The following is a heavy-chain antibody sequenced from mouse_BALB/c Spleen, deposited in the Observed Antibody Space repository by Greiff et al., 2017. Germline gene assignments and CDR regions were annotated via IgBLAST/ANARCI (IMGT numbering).Heavy chain of an antibody. D-gene: IGHD1-1*01. CDR1: GFTFSSYN. CDR2: ISTGGGSI. CDR3: ARHYYVLGGYYFDC. V-gene: IGHV5-12-2*01. Sequence: EVHLVESGGGLVQPGGSLKLSCAASGFTFSSYNMSWVRQTPEKRLEWVAYISTGGGSIYYPDTVKGRFTISRDNAKNTLYLQMSSLKSEDTAMYYCARHYYVLGGYYFDCWGQGTTLTVSS. J-gene: IGHJ2*01.